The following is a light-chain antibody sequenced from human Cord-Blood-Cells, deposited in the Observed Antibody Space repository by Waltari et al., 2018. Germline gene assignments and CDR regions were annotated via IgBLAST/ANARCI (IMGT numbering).Light chain of an antibody. CDR3: QQYYNTPLT. CDR1: QSISSD. Sequence: EIVMTQSPATLSVSPGERATLSCRASQSISSDLPWYQQKPGQAPKLLIYGASTMATGIPSRFSGSGSGTEFTLTISSLQSEDFAVYYCQQYYNTPLTFGGGTKVEIK. J-gene: IGKJ4*01. CDR2: GAS. V-gene: IGKV3-15*01.